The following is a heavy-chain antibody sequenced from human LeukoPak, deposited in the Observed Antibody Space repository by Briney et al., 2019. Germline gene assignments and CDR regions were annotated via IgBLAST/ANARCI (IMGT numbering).Heavy chain of an antibody. CDR3: AREGGGCSGSYYHTTHAFDI. D-gene: IGHD3-10*02. CDR1: GFTFSSYE. J-gene: IGHJ3*02. Sequence: GGSLRLSCAASGFTFSSYEMNWVRQAPGKGLEWVSYISSSGSTIYYADSVKGRFTISRDNAKNSLYLQMNSLRGEDTAVYYCAREGGGCSGSYYHTTHAFDIWGQGTMVTVSS. CDR2: ISSSGSTI. V-gene: IGHV3-48*03.